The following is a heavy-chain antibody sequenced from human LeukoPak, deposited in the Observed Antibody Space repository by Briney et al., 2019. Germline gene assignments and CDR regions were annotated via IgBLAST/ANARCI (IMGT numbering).Heavy chain of an antibody. CDR1: GYTFTTYW. CDR3: ARQTTQGFDH. Sequence: MRGESLKISCKASGYTFTTYWISWVRQLPGKGLEWMGRIDPSDSYTDYSPSFQGHVTVSADKSISTAFLQWSSLKASDTAMYYCARQTTQGFDHWGQGTLVSVSS. V-gene: IGHV5-10-1*01. CDR2: IDPSDSYT. J-gene: IGHJ4*02. D-gene: IGHD4-17*01.